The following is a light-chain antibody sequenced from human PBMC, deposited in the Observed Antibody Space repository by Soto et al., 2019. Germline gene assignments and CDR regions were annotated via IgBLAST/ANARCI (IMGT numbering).Light chain of an antibody. CDR2: AAS. J-gene: IGKJ1*01. CDR1: QSISSY. CDR3: QQYNSFSKT. Sequence: IRMTQSPSSLSASLRDRVTMTWRASQSISSYLNWYQQKPGQAPNLLIYAASTLETGVPSRFSGSGFGTEFTLTIASLQPDDSASYYCQQYNSFSKTFGRGTKVDIK. V-gene: IGKV1-5*01.